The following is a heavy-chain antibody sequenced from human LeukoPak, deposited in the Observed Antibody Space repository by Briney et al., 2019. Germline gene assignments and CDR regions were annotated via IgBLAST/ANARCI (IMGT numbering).Heavy chain of an antibody. V-gene: IGHV3-9*01. CDR2: ISWNSGSI. Sequence: GRSLRLSRAASGFTFDDYAMHWVRQAPGKGLEWVSGISWNSGSIGYADSVKGRFTISRDNAKNSLYLQMNSLRAEDTALYYCAKDKGAAAGYYYYGMDVWGQGTTVTVSS. CDR1: GFTFDDYA. D-gene: IGHD6-13*01. CDR3: AKDKGAAAGYYYYGMDV. J-gene: IGHJ6*02.